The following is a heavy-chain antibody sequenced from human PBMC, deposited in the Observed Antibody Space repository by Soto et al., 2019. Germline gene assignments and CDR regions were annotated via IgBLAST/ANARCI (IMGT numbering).Heavy chain of an antibody. Sequence: LRLSCAASGFTFSAYWMHWVRQAPGKGLVWVARINSDGSSTSYADSVKGRFTISRDNAKNTLSLQMNYLRAEDTAVYFCARDSGYTILFDYWGQGTLVTVSS. CDR1: GFTFSAYW. V-gene: IGHV3-74*01. D-gene: IGHD5-12*01. J-gene: IGHJ4*02. CDR2: INSDGSST. CDR3: ARDSGYTILFDY.